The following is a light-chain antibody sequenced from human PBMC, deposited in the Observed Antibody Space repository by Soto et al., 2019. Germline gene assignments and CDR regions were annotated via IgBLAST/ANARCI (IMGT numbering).Light chain of an antibody. Sequence: EIVFTQSPATLSLSPGERATLSCRASQSVTSYLAWYQQKPGQAPRLLIYDASNRATGIPARFSGSGSGTDFTHTISNLEPEDFAVYYCQHRSNWPLTFGGGTKVDIK. CDR2: DAS. CDR1: QSVTSY. J-gene: IGKJ4*01. V-gene: IGKV3-11*01. CDR3: QHRSNWPLT.